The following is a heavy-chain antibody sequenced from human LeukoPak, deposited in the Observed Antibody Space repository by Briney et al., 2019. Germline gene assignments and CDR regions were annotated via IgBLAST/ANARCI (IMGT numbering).Heavy chain of an antibody. CDR1: GFSFSSYG. V-gene: IGHV3-30*02. CDR2: IWYDGSNQ. J-gene: IGHJ4*02. D-gene: IGHD2-21*02. CDR3: AKDSGDYVIDF. Sequence: GGSLRLSCAAAGFSFSSYGMHWVRQAPGKGLEWVAFIWYDGSNQDYADSVKGRFTISRDNSKNTLDLQMNSLRAEDTAVYYCAKDSGDYVIDFWGQGTLATVSS.